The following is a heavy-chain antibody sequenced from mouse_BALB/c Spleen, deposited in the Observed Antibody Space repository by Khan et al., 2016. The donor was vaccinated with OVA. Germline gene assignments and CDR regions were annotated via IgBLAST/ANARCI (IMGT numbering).Heavy chain of an antibody. Sequence: EVQLQESGPGLVKPSQSLSLTCTVTGFSITSGYGWYWIRQFPGNKLEWMGYISYSGSTNYNPSLKRRISITRDTAKNPFFLQLNSLNTEATATYYCDRTARRTFWGQGTTLTVSS. CDR3: DRTARRTF. D-gene: IGHD1-2*01. CDR1: GFSITSGYG. V-gene: IGHV3-1*02. CDR2: ISYSGST. J-gene: IGHJ2*01.